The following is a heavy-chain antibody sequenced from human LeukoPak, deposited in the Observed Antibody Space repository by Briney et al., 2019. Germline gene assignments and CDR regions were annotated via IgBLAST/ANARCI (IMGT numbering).Heavy chain of an antibody. V-gene: IGHV3-53*01. CDR3: ARSSLKRQWLIPFDY. J-gene: IGHJ4*02. Sequence: GGSLRVSCAASGFTVSSNYMSWVRQAPGKGLEWVSDIYSGGSTYYADSVKGRFTISRDNSKNTLYLQRNSLRAEDTAVYYCARSSLKRQWLIPFDYWGQGTLVTVSS. CDR2: IYSGGST. CDR1: GFTVSSNY. D-gene: IGHD6-19*01.